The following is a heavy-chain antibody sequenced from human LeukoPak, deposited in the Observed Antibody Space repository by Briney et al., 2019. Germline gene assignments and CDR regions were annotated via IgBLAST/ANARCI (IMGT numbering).Heavy chain of an antibody. CDR2: INHSGST. CDR1: GGSFSGYY. V-gene: IGHV4-34*01. D-gene: IGHD4-11*01. Sequence: PSETLSLTCAVYGGSFSGYYWSWIRQPPGKGLEWIGEINHSGSTNYNPSLKSRVTISVDTSKNQFSLKLSSVTAADTAVHYCARSYSTPIATDYWGQGTLVTVSS. J-gene: IGHJ4*02. CDR3: ARSYSTPIATDY.